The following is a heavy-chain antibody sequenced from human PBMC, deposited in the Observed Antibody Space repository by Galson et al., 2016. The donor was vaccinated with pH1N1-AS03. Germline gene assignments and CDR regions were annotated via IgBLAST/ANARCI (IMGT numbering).Heavy chain of an antibody. Sequence: SVKVSCKASGGVFNTYAINWVRQAPGEGLEWMGGTTPLTGTPNYAQKFQGRVTINADSMEISGLTYEDTAVYYCARIHPELPDIWGQGTLVNV. J-gene: IGHJ3*02. V-gene: IGHV1-69*13. CDR1: GGVFNTYA. CDR2: TTPLTGTP. D-gene: IGHD5-24*01. CDR3: ARIHPELPDI.